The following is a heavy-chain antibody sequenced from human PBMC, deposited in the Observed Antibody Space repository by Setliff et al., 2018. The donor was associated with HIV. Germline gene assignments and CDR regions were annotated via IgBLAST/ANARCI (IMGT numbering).Heavy chain of an antibody. CDR3: ARGFRSGRIFGIDY. CDR1: GGSISSSNW. Sequence: SETLSLTCAVSGGSISSSNWWNWVRQPPGKGLEWIGEIYHTGITNYNPSLKSRLTISVDKSNIQFSLKLSSATAADTAVYYCARGFRSGRIFGIDYWGQGTLVTVSS. V-gene: IGHV4-4*02. D-gene: IGHD3-3*01. J-gene: IGHJ4*02. CDR2: IYHTGIT.